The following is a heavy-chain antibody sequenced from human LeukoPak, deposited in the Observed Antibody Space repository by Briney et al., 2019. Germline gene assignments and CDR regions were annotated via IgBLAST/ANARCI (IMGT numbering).Heavy chain of an antibody. CDR2: IRSKIYGGTP. D-gene: IGHD3-22*01. CDR3: TRSEYTYYYDGSGYLIDY. Sequence: PGRSVRLSCTASGFTFGDYALTWVRQAPGKGLEWLGFIRSKIYGGTPELAAAVEGRFTISRDDSQSLAYLQMNSLKTEDTAVYYCTRSEYTYYYDGSGYLIDYWGQGTLGTCPS. CDR1: GFTFGDYA. J-gene: IGHJ4*02. V-gene: IGHV3-49*04.